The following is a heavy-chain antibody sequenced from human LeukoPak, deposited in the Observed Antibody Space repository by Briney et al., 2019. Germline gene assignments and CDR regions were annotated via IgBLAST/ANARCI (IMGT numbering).Heavy chain of an antibody. CDR3: ARQGNPVDY. Sequence: PSETLSLTCTVSGGSISSSSYYWGWIRQPPGKGLEWIGSIYYSGSTYYNPSLKSRVTISVDTSNTPFSLQISSVTAAATVVYYCARQGNPVDYWGQGTLVTVSS. D-gene: IGHD1-14*01. CDR2: IYYSGST. J-gene: IGHJ4*02. V-gene: IGHV4-39*01. CDR1: GGSISSSSYY.